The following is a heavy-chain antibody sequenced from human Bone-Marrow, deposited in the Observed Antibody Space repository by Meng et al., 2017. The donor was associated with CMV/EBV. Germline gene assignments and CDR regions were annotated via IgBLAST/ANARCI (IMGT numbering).Heavy chain of an antibody. Sequence: ASVKVSCKASGYTFTAHYFHWVRQAPGQGLEWMGWIHPHRGDTNYAQQFQGRVTLTRDTSINTGYMELTRLTSDDTAVYYCARDGVSSGSYYGTYRYYGMDVWGQGTTVTVSS. CDR2: IHPHRGDT. D-gene: IGHD1-26*01. V-gene: IGHV1-2*02. CDR1: GYTFTAHY. J-gene: IGHJ6*02. CDR3: ARDGVSSGSYYGTYRYYGMDV.